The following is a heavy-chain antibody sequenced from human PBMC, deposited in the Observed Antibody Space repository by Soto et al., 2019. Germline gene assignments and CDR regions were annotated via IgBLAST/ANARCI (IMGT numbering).Heavy chain of an antibody. J-gene: IGHJ4*02. V-gene: IGHV4-59*08. CDR2: IYYSGST. CDR3: ARQGIAVTVDGTPLFDY. D-gene: IGHD6-19*01. CDR1: GGSISSYY. Sequence: SETLSLTCTVSGGSISSYYWSWIRQPPGKGLEWIGYIYYSGSTNYNPSLKSRVTISVDTSKNQFSLKLSSVTAADTAVYYCARQGIAVTVDGTPLFDYWGQGTLVTVSS.